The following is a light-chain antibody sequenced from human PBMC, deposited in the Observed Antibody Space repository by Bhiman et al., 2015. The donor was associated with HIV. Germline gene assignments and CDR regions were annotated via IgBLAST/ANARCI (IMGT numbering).Light chain of an antibody. V-gene: IGLV3-1*01. Sequence: SYELTQTPSVSVSPGQTAIITCSGDRLGDKYACWYQQKPGQSPILIIYQDDKRPSGIPERFSGSNSGDTATLTISETQALDEADYYCQAWDSNTGVFGTGTKLTVL. CDR2: QDD. CDR1: RLGDKY. J-gene: IGLJ1*01. CDR3: QAWDSNTGV.